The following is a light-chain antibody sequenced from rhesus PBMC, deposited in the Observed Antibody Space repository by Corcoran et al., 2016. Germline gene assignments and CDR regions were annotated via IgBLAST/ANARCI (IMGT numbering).Light chain of an antibody. J-gene: IGKJ2*01. CDR1: QDISSS. Sequence: DIQMTQSPSSLSASVGDTVTITCRASQDISSSLNWFQQKTGKAPKFLIYAASSLESGVPSRFSGSGSGTDCTLTISSLQPEDFAVYYCLKHNSYPYSFGQGTKVEIK. V-gene: IGKV1-28*03. CDR3: LKHNSYPYS. CDR2: AAS.